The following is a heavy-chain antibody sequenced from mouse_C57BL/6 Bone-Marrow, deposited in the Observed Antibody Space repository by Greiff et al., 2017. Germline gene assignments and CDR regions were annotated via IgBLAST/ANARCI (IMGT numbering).Heavy chain of an antibody. CDR1: GYSFTDYN. CDR2: INPNYGTT. CDR3: ARSPAYLYAMDY. D-gene: IGHD5-5*01. V-gene: IGHV1-39*01. Sequence: EVHLVESGPELVKPGASVKISCKASGYSFTDYNMNWVKQSNGKSLEWIGVINPNYGTTSYNQKFKGKATLTVDQSSSTAYMQLNSLTSENSAVYYCARSPAYLYAMDYWGQGTSVTVSS. J-gene: IGHJ4*01.